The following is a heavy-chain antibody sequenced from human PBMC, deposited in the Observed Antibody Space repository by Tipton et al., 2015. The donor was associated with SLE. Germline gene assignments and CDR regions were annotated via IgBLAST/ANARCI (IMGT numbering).Heavy chain of an antibody. V-gene: IGHV3-49*03. Sequence: SLRLSCSASGFTFGDYGMIWFRQAPGKGLEWIGFIRSKPYGGTTEYAASVRDRITISRDDSRSVAYLQMNSLKTEDTALYYCTRDLGPFQSENDYWGPGTLVTVSS. CDR1: GFTFGDYG. CDR3: TRDLGPFQSENDY. J-gene: IGHJ4*02. CDR2: IRSKPYGGTT.